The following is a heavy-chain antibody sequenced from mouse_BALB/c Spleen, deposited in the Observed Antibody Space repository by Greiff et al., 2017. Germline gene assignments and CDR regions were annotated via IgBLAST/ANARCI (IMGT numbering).Heavy chain of an antibody. V-gene: IGHV3-2*02. J-gene: IGHJ2*01. CDR3: ARCLLLGYYFDY. CDR2: ISYSGST. Sequence: EVQLQQSGPGLVKPSQSLSLTCTVTGYSITSDYAWNWIRQFPGNKLEWMGYISYSGSTSYNPSLKSRISITRDTSKNQFFLQLNSVTTEDTATYYCARCLLLGYYFDYWGQGTTLTVSS. CDR1: GYSITSDYA. D-gene: IGHD2-12*01.